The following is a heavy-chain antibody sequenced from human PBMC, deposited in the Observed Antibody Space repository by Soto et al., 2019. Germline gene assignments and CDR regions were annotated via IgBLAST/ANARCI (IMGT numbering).Heavy chain of an antibody. Sequence: GGSLRLSCAASGFTFSSYSMNWVRQAPGKGLEWVSYISSSSSTIYYADSVKGRFTISRDNAKNALYLQMNSLRAEDTAVYYCAKDGGIDLVISELLFDIWGHGTMVTVS. D-gene: IGHD3-22*01. CDR3: AKDGGIDLVISELLFDI. V-gene: IGHV3-48*01. CDR1: GFTFSSYS. CDR2: ISSSSSTI. J-gene: IGHJ3*02.